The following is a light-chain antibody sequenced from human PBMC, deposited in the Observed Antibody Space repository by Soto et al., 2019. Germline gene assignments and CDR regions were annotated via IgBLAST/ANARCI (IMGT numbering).Light chain of an antibody. J-gene: IGKJ1*01. Sequence: EIVLTQYPGTLSLSPGERATLSCRASQTVSSNYLAWYQQNPGQAPRLLIYGASSRATGIPGRFSGSGSGTDFTLTISRLEPEDFALYYCHQYASSPQTFGQGTKVEIK. V-gene: IGKV3-20*01. CDR3: HQYASSPQT. CDR2: GAS. CDR1: QTVSSNY.